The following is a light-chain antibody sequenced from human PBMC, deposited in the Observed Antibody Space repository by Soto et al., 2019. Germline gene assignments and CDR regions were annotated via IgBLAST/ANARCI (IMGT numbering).Light chain of an antibody. J-gene: IGKJ5*01. Sequence: EIVMTQSPATLSVSPGDRATLSCRASESVTSSLAWYQQKPGQPPRLLIYAASTRATGVPARFSGSGSGTEFTLTISSLQSEDFAVYYCQQYNNWPPITFGQGTRLEIK. V-gene: IGKV3D-15*01. CDR1: ESVTSS. CDR2: AAS. CDR3: QQYNNWPPIT.